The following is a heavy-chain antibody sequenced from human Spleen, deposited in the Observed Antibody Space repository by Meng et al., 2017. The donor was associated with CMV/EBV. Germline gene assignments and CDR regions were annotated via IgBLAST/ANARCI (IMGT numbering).Heavy chain of an antibody. J-gene: IGHJ6*02. Sequence: GGSLRLSCAASGFSFSTHAMHWVRQTPGKGLEWVAFIRYDGRVQYDADSVKGRFTISRDNSKNTLYLQMNSLRPEDTAVYYCAKEGPGYCSGSSCYRGYGMDVWGQGTTVTVSS. CDR2: IRYDGRVQ. CDR1: GFSFSTHA. D-gene: IGHD2-2*02. CDR3: AKEGPGYCSGSSCYRGYGMDV. V-gene: IGHV3-30*02.